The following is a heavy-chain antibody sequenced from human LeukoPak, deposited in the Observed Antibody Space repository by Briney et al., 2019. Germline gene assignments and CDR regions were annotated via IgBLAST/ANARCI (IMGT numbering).Heavy chain of an antibody. CDR1: GGSISSGAYY. D-gene: IGHD3-9*01. Sequence: PSETLSLTCTVSGGSISSGAYYWSWIRQPPGKGLEWIGYIYYSGSTNYNPSLKSRVTISVDTSKNQFSLKLSSVTAADTAVYYCARALRVISYDILTDYYYYGMDVWGQGTTVTVSS. J-gene: IGHJ6*02. CDR2: IYYSGST. CDR3: ARALRVISYDILTDYYYYGMDV. V-gene: IGHV4-61*08.